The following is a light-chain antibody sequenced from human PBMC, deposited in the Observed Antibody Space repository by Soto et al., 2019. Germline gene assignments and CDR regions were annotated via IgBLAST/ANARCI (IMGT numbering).Light chain of an antibody. CDR2: DAS. J-gene: IGKJ4*01. CDR3: QHLSSHPST. V-gene: IGKV1-9*01. Sequence: IPFTKSPSPLSASVGYRVTTTCRSIQDSTKYLAWYQQKPGKAPNLLIYDASTLHSGVPSRFSGSGSGTDFTLTVSCLQPEDFATYYCQHLSSHPSTFGGGTKVDIK. CDR1: QDSTKY.